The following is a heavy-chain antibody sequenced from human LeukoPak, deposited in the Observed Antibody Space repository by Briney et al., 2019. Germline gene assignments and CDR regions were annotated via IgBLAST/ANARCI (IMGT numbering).Heavy chain of an antibody. Sequence: ATVKVSCKASGYTFTGYYMHWVRRAPGQGREWMGWINPNSGGTNYAQKFQGRVTMTRDTSISTAYMELSRLRSDDTAVYYCAREGTNYYGSGSYYSFDPWGQGTLVTVSS. CDR2: INPNSGGT. CDR1: GYTFTGYY. J-gene: IGHJ5*02. CDR3: AREGTNYYGSGSYYSFDP. V-gene: IGHV1-2*02. D-gene: IGHD3-10*01.